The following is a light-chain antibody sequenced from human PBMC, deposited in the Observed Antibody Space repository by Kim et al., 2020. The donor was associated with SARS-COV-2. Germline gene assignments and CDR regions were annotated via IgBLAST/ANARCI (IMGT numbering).Light chain of an antibody. J-gene: IGKJ3*01. Sequence: SASTGDRVTITCRASQGISSYLAWYQQKPGKAPKLLIYAASTLQSGVPSRFSGSGSGTDFTLTISCLQSEDFATYYCQQYYSYPFTFGPGTRWISN. CDR2: AAS. V-gene: IGKV1-8*01. CDR3: QQYYSYPFT. CDR1: QGISSY.